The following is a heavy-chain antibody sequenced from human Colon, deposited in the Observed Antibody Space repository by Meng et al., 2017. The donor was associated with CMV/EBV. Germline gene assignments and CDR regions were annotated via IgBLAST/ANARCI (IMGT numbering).Heavy chain of an antibody. CDR3: TRAQTAHGSTYYGDR. CDR2: INPNSGGT. CDR1: GYTFTGYY. J-gene: IGHJ4*02. Sequence: ASVKVSCKASGYTFTGYYMHWVRQAPGQGLEWMGWINPNSGGTNYAQKFQGRVTMTRDTSISTAYMELSRLRSDDTAVYYCTRAQTAHGSTYYGDRWGQGTLVTVSS. D-gene: IGHD3-3*01. V-gene: IGHV1-2*02.